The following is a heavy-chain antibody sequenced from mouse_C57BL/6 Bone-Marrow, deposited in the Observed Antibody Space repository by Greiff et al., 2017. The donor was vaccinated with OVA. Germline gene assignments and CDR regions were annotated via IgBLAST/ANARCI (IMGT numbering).Heavy chain of an antibody. CDR1: GFTFSDYG. J-gene: IGHJ2*01. V-gene: IGHV5-17*01. CDR3: ARDPITAVVSSDY. CDR2: ISNGSSTI. Sequence: EVKLVESGGGLVKPGGSLKLSCAASGFTFSDYGMHWVRQAPEKGLEWVAYISNGSSTIYYADTVKGRFTISRDNAKNTLFLQMTSLRSEDTAMYYCARDPITAVVSSDYWGQGTTLTVSS. D-gene: IGHD1-1*01.